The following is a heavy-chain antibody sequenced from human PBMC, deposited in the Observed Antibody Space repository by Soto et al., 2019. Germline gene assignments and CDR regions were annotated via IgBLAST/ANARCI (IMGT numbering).Heavy chain of an antibody. Sequence: RASVKVSCKASGYTFTGYYMHWVRQAPGQGLEWMGWINPNSGGTNYAQKFQGRVTMTRDTSISTAYMELSRLRSDDTGVYYCAREGSSSASCYFDYWGQGTLVTVSS. CDR1: GYTFTGYY. J-gene: IGHJ4*02. CDR3: AREGSSSASCYFDY. CDR2: INPNSGGT. V-gene: IGHV1-2*02. D-gene: IGHD6-6*01.